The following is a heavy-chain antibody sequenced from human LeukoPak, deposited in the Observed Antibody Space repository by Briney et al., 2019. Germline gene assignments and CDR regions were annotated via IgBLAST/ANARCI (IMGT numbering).Heavy chain of an antibody. Sequence: PGRSLRLSCAASGFTFSSYGMHWVRQAPGKGLEWVAVISYDGSKKYYADSVKGRFTISRDNSKNTLYLQMNSLRAEDTAVYDCAKQACADRGHLDFWGQGTLVTVSS. J-gene: IGHJ4*02. D-gene: IGHD2-21*01. CDR2: ISYDGSKK. CDR3: AKQACADRGHLDF. V-gene: IGHV3-30*18. CDR1: GFTFSSYG.